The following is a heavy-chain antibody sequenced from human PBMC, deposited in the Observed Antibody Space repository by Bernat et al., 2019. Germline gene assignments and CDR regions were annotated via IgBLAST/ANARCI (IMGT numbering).Heavy chain of an antibody. CDR1: GFTFSSYA. CDR3: AKDFRGVIARFDY. D-gene: IGHD3-16*02. Sequence: EVQLLESGGGLVQPGGSLRLSCAASGFTFSSYAMSWVRQAPGKGLEWVSAISGSGGSTYYADSVKGRFTISRDNSKNTLYLQMNSLRAEDMAVYYCAKDFRGVIARFDYWGQGTLVTVSS. J-gene: IGHJ4*02. CDR2: ISGSGGST. V-gene: IGHV3-23*01.